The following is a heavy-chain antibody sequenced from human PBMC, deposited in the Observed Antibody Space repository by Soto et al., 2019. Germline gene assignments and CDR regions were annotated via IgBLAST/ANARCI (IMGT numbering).Heavy chain of an antibody. CDR3: ARRIAVAGTVSH. V-gene: IGHV3-66*01. D-gene: IGHD6-19*01. CDR1: RFTATSNY. CDR2: IYSGGST. J-gene: IGHJ4*02. Sequence: GGSLRLSCAASRFTATSNYMTWVRQAPGKGLEWVSVIYSGGSTYYADSVKGRFTISRDNSKNTLYLQMNSLRAEDTAVYYCARRIAVAGTVSHWGQGTLVTVSS.